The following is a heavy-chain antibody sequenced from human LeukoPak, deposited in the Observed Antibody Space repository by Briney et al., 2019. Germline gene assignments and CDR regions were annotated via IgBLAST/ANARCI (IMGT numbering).Heavy chain of an antibody. CDR3: ARSGSSGWYQPSRY. CDR1: GYTFTGCY. CDR2: INPNSGGT. D-gene: IGHD6-19*01. Sequence: GASVKVSCKASGYTFTGCYMHWVRQAPGQGLEWMGWINPNSGGTNYAQKFQGRVTMTRDTSISTAYMERSRLRSDDTAVYYCARSGSSGWYQPSRYWGQGTLVTVSS. V-gene: IGHV1-2*02. J-gene: IGHJ4*02.